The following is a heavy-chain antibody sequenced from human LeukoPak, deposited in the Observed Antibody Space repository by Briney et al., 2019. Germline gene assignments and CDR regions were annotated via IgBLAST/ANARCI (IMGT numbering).Heavy chain of an antibody. D-gene: IGHD3-22*01. CDR1: GFTFSNAL. CDR2: IKSKTDGGTT. Sequence: GGALRLSCAASGFTFSNALMSWVRQAPGKGLEWVGRIKSKTDGGTTDYAAPVKGRFTISRDDAKNTLYLQMNSLKTEDTAVYYCTTDFYDSSGYYYDYWGQGTLVTVSS. CDR3: TTDFYDSSGYYYDY. V-gene: IGHV3-15*01. J-gene: IGHJ4*02.